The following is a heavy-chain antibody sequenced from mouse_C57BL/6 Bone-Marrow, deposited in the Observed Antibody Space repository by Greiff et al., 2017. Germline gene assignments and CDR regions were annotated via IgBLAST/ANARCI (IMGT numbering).Heavy chain of an antibody. CDR1: GYTFTSYW. CDR2: IHPCSGGT. J-gene: IGHJ3*01. V-gene: IGHV1S22*01. Sequence: LKQPGSELVRPGASVKLSCKASGYTFTSYWMHWVKQRPGQGLEWIGNIHPCSGGTNYDEKFKSKATLTVDKSSSTAYMQLSSLTSEDSAVYYCLLSCFAYWGQGTLVTVSA. D-gene: IGHD1-1*01. CDR3: LLSCFAY.